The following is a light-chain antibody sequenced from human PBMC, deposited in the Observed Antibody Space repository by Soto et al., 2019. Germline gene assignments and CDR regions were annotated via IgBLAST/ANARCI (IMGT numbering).Light chain of an antibody. CDR2: DVT. V-gene: IGLV2-14*03. CDR3: SSYTSLSTYV. CDR1: RGDVGGYNY. Sequence: QSALTQPASVSGSPGQSITISCSGTRGDVGGYNYVYWHQHHPGKAPKLLIYDVTNRPSGVSNRFSASKSGNTASLTISGLQPEDEADYYCSSYTSLSTYVFGTGTKVTVL. J-gene: IGLJ1*01.